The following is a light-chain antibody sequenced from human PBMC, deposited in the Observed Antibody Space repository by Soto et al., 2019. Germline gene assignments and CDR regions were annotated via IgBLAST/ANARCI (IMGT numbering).Light chain of an antibody. Sequence: EIVLTQSPCTLSLSPGERATLSCRASQSVSSSYLAWYQQKPGQAPRLLIYGASSRATGIPDRFSGSGSGTDFTLTISRLEPADFAVYYCQQYGSSPPGITFGPGTKVDIK. CDR2: GAS. CDR1: QSVSSSY. CDR3: QQYGSSPPGIT. J-gene: IGKJ3*01. V-gene: IGKV3-20*01.